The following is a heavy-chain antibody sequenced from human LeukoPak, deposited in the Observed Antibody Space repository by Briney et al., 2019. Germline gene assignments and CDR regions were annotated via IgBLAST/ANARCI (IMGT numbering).Heavy chain of an antibody. J-gene: IGHJ4*02. CDR3: AKVISGSSDY. D-gene: IGHD3-10*01. Sequence: PGGSLRLSCAASGFTFSSYGTHWVRQAPGKGLEWVAVISYDGSNKYYADSVKGRFTISRDNSKNTLYLQMNSLRAEDTAVYYCAKVISGSSDYWGQGTLVTDSS. CDR2: ISYDGSNK. V-gene: IGHV3-30*18. CDR1: GFTFSSYG.